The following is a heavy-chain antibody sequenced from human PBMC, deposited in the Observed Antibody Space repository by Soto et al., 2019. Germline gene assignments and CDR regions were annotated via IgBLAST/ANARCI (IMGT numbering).Heavy chain of an antibody. D-gene: IGHD4-17*01. CDR2: IIPIYGKA. Sequence: ASVKVSCKASGFTFTSYGICWVRQAPGQGLEWMGGIIPIYGKANYAQKFQGRVTITADESTSTAYMELSSLRSEDTAVYYCARSDHDYGDYVAILLAFDIWGQGTMVTVSS. CDR3: ARSDHDYGDYVAILLAFDI. CDR1: GFTFTSYG. V-gene: IGHV1-69*13. J-gene: IGHJ3*02.